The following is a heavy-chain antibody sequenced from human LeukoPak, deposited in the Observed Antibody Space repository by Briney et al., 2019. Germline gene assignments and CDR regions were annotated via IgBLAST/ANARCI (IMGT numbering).Heavy chain of an antibody. J-gene: IGHJ6*03. CDR3: GKDREGLGLWSCLPLDYMDV. CDR2: ISSSGGST. Sequence: GGSLRLSCAASGFTFSSYAMSWVRKAPRQGQEWVSAISSSGGSTYYADPAKGRFTITRDNTNNTLYLQMHSPRADAAAVYYCGKDREGLGLWSCLPLDYMDVWGKGTRVTVSS. V-gene: IGHV3-23*01. D-gene: IGHD3-3*01. CDR1: GFTFSSYA.